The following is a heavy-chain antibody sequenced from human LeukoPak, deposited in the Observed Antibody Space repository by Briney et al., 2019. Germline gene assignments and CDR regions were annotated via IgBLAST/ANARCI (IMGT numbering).Heavy chain of an antibody. CDR3: ARAARPPSYV. V-gene: IGHV3-7*01. CDR1: GFTFSSYW. D-gene: IGHD6-6*01. Sequence: GGSLRLSCAASGFTFSSYWMGWVRQAPGKRLEWVANMNIDGSEKYYADSVKGRFTISRDNARNSVYLQMNSLRVEDTAVYYCARAARPPSYVWGQGTTVTVSS. CDR2: MNIDGSEK. J-gene: IGHJ6*02.